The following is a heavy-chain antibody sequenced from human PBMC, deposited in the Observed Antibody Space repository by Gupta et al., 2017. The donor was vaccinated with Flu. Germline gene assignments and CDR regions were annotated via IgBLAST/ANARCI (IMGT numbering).Heavy chain of an antibody. D-gene: IGHD3-16*01. Sequence: WSWIRQTPGKGLAGIGYVYFSGNTYYNPSLQSRVSISVDTAKNQFSLEVGSVTAADTAVYYCARRGAYFFDYWGQGTLVSVSS. CDR3: ARRGAYFFDY. J-gene: IGHJ4*02. V-gene: IGHV4-31*02. CDR2: VYFSGNT.